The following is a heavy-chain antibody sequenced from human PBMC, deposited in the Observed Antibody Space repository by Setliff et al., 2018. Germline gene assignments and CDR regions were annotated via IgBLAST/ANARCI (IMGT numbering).Heavy chain of an antibody. CDR2: ISSSGST. J-gene: IGHJ6*03. Sequence: PGGSLRLSCAASGFTFSSYEMNWVRQAPGKGLEWVSYISSSGSTYYADSVKGRFTISRDNSKNTLYLQMNSLRAEDTAVYYCAKVRSSAWSIVYYYMDVWGKGTTVTVSS. D-gene: IGHD6-13*01. CDR3: AKVRSSAWSIVYYYMDV. CDR1: GFTFSSYE. V-gene: IGHV3-23*01.